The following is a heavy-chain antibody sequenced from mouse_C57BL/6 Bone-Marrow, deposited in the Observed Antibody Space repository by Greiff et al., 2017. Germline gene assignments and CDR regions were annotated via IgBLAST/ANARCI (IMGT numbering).Heavy chain of an antibody. J-gene: IGHJ2*01. CDR3: ARDYGSSYEGFDY. V-gene: IGHV1-55*01. D-gene: IGHD1-1*01. Sequence: VQLQQSGAVLVKPGASVKMSCTASGYTFTSYWITWVKQRPGQGLEWIGDIYPGSGSTNYNEKFKSKATLTVDTSSSTAYMQLSSLTSEDSAVYFCARDYGSSYEGFDYWGQGTTLTVSS. CDR1: GYTFTSYW. CDR2: IYPGSGST.